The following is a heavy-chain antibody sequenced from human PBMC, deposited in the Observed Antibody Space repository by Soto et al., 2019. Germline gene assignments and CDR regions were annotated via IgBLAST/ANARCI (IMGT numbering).Heavy chain of an antibody. V-gene: IGHV3-7*01. CDR2: IKTDASEK. Sequence: PGGSLRLSCAASGFTLRSYWMSWVRQAPGKGLEWLATIKTDASEKKYVDSVKGRFTVSRDNAKNSLYLQMNSLRAEDTAVYYCARSPLYYDFRSSWFDPWGQGTLVTVSS. CDR1: GFTLRSYW. CDR3: ARSPLYYDFRSSWFDP. D-gene: IGHD3-3*01. J-gene: IGHJ5*02.